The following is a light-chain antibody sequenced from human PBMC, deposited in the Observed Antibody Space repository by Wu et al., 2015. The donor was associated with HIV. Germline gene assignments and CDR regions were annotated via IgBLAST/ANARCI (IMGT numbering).Light chain of an antibody. CDR1: QSVSRD. CDR2: AAS. J-gene: IGKJ4*01. V-gene: IGKV3-15*01. Sequence: IMMTQSPATLSMSPGERATLSCRASQSVSRDLAWYQQRPGQAPRLLIYAASTRATGVPARFSGGGSGTEFTLTISNIQSEDFAVYHCQQYNDWPPLTFGGGTKVELK. CDR3: QQYNDWPPLT.